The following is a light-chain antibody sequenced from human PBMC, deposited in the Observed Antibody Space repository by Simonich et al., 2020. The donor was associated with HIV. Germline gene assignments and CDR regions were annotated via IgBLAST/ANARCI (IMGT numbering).Light chain of an antibody. Sequence: QSALTQPASVSGSPGQSITISCTGTSGDDGGYNYVSWYQQHPGKAPKLLIYVVSKRPAGVSNRFSGSKSGNTASLTISGLQAEDEADYYCSSYTSSSTVFGGGTKLTVL. CDR3: SSYTSSSTV. V-gene: IGLV2-14*01. J-gene: IGLJ2*01. CDR1: SGDDGGYNY. CDR2: VVS.